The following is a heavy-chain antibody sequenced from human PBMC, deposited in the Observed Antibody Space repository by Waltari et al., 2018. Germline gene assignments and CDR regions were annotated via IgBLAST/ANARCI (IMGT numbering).Heavy chain of an antibody. CDR2: IQEDGSEK. V-gene: IGHV3-7*01. J-gene: IGHJ4*02. D-gene: IGHD6-13*01. CDR3: ARDNSSSWYFFDY. Sequence: EVQLVESGGGLVQPGGSLRLSCAASGFTFGSYWMSWVRQAAGKGLEGVANIQEDGSEKNYVDSGKGRFTISRDNAKNSLYLQMNSLRAEDTAVYFCARDNSSSWYFFDYWGQGTVVTVSS. CDR1: GFTFGSYW.